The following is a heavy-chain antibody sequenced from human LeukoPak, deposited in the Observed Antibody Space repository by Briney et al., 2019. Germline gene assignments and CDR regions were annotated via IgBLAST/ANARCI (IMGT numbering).Heavy chain of an antibody. CDR2: IGYSAGDT. Sequence: QAGGSLRLSCAASGFIVSNYAMTWVRQAPGKGLEWVSAIGYSAGDTYCADSVKGRFTISRDYSMNTLYLQMTSLRDDDTALYYCAKDDDGRHHGVDRWGQGTLVTVSS. CDR1: GFIVSNYA. V-gene: IGHV3-23*01. J-gene: IGHJ5*02. D-gene: IGHD4-17*01. CDR3: AKDDDGRHHGVDR.